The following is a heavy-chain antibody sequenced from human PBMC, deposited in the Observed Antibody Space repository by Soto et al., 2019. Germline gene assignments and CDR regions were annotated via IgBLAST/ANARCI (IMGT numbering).Heavy chain of an antibody. J-gene: IGHJ4*02. CDR1: GYTFTSYG. V-gene: IGHV1-18*01. CDR3: ARAGVPNSGYDYLYLVGVLDY. CDR2: ISAYNGNT. Sequence: AASVKVSCKASGYTFTSYGISWVRQAPGQGLEWMGWISAYNGNTNYAQKLQGRVTMTTDTSTSTAYMELRSLRSDDTAVYYCARAGVPNSGYDYLYLVGVLDYWGQGTLVTVSS. D-gene: IGHD5-12*01.